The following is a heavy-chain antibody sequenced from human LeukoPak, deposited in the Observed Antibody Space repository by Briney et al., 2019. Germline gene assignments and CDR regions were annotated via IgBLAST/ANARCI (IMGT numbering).Heavy chain of an antibody. V-gene: IGHV3-66*01. CDR3: ASDDYDGSGSYLS. D-gene: IGHD3-10*01. Sequence: GGSLRLSCAASGFTVSSNYMSWVRQAPGKGLEWVSVIYSGGSTYYADSVKGRFTISRDNSKNTLYLQMNSLRAEDTAVYYCASDDYDGSGSYLSWGQGTLVTVS. J-gene: IGHJ4*02. CDR2: IYSGGST. CDR1: GFTVSSNY.